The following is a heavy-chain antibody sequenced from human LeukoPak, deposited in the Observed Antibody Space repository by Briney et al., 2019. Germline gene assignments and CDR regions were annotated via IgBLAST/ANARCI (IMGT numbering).Heavy chain of an antibody. CDR2: INPNSGGT. V-gene: IGHV1-2*02. D-gene: IGHD3-3*01. Sequence: ASVKASCKASGYTFTGYYMHWVRQAPGQGLEWMGWINPNSGGTNYAQKFQGRVTMTRDTSISTAYMELSRLRSDDTAVYYCARSKYDFWSGFRPKAPFDYWGQGTLVTASS. J-gene: IGHJ4*02. CDR1: GYTFTGYY. CDR3: ARSKYDFWSGFRPKAPFDY.